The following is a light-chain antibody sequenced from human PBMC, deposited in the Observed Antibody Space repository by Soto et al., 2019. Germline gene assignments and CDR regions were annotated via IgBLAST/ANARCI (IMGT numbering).Light chain of an antibody. CDR1: QGIGND. J-gene: IGKJ1*01. CDR2: AAS. Sequence: DIQMTQSPSSLSASVGDRVTITCRASQGIGNDLGWYQQRPGKAPNRLIYAASTLQSGVPSRFSGSGSGTEFTLTISGLQPEDFITYYCLQHNSYPRTFGQGTKVEIK. CDR3: LQHNSYPRT. V-gene: IGKV1-17*01.